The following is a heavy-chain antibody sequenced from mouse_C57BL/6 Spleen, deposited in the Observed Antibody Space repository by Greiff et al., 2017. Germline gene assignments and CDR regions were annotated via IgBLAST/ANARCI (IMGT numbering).Heavy chain of an antibody. CDR2: IYPGSGST. D-gene: IGHD1-1*01. Sequence: QVQLQQPGAELVKPGASVKMSCKASGYTFTSYWITWVKQRPGQGLEWIGDIYPGSGSTNYNEKFKSKATLTVDKSSSTAYMQLSSLTSEDSAVYDCARGTTVGFDYWGQGTTLTVSS. J-gene: IGHJ2*01. CDR1: GYTFTSYW. CDR3: ARGTTVGFDY. V-gene: IGHV1-55*01.